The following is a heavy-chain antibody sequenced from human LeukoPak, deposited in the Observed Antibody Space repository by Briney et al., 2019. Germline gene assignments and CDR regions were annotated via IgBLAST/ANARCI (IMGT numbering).Heavy chain of an antibody. V-gene: IGHV3-21*01. CDR3: AREMAATYDAFDV. CDR1: EFTFITYN. CDR2: IGGGSNYI. Sequence: PGGSLRLSCAASEFTFITYNMHWVRQGPGKGLEWVSSIGGGSNYIYYADSLKGRFTISRDNAKNSLYLQMNSLRADDTAVYYCAREMAATYDAFDVWGQGTMVT. D-gene: IGHD5-24*01. J-gene: IGHJ3*01.